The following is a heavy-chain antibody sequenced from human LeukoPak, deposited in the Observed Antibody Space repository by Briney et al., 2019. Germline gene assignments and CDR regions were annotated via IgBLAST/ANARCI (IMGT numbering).Heavy chain of an antibody. J-gene: IGHJ4*02. D-gene: IGHD3-9*01. CDR2: INPNSGGT. CDR3: ARVRMGLLTGYRPFDY. Sequence: ASVKVSCKASGYTFTGYYMHWVRQAPGQGLEWMGWINPNSGGTNYAQKFQGRVTMTRDTSISTAYMELSRLRSDDTAVYYCARVRMGLLTGYRPFDYWGQGTLVTVSS. V-gene: IGHV1-2*02. CDR1: GYTFTGYY.